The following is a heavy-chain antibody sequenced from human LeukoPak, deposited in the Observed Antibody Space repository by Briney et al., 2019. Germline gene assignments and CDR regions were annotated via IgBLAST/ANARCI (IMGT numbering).Heavy chain of an antibody. V-gene: IGHV4-30-4*01. D-gene: IGHD3-10*01. CDR1: GGSISSGDYY. Sequence: SETLSLTCTVSGGSISSGDYYWSWIRQPPEKGLEWIGYIYYSGSTYYNPSLKSRVTISVDTSKNQFSLKLSSVTAADTAVYYCARDKAQGSYIDYWGQGTLVTVSS. CDR3: ARDKAQGSYIDY. J-gene: IGHJ4*02. CDR2: IYYSGST.